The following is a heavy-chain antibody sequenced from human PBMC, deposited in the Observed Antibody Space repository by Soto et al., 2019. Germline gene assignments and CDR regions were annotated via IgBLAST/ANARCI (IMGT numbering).Heavy chain of an antibody. J-gene: IGHJ5*02. CDR1: GGTFSSYA. Sequence: ASVKVSCKASGGTFSSYAISWVRQAPGQGLEWMGGIIPIFGTANYAQKFQGRVTITADESTSTAYMELSSLRSEDTAVYYCASVLGYCSGGSCYYGFRFDPPGQGTLVTVSS. D-gene: IGHD2-15*01. CDR3: ASVLGYCSGGSCYYGFRFDP. V-gene: IGHV1-69*13. CDR2: IIPIFGTA.